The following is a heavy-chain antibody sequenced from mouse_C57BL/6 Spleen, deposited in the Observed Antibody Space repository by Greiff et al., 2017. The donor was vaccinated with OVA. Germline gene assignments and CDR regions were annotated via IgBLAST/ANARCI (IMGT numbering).Heavy chain of an antibody. CDR1: GYTFTDYN. Sequence: VQLKESGPELVKPGASVKIPCKASGYTFTDYNMDWVKQSHGKSLEWIGDINPNNGGTIYNQKFKGKATLTVDKSSSTAYMELRSLTSEDTAVYYCPRRYYDYYAMDYWGQGTSVTVSS. J-gene: IGHJ4*01. D-gene: IGHD1-1*02. V-gene: IGHV1-18*01. CDR2: INPNNGGT. CDR3: PRRYYDYYAMDY.